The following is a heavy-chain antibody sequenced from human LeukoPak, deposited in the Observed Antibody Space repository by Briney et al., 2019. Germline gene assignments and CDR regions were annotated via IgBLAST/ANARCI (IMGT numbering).Heavy chain of an antibody. V-gene: IGHV3-23*01. J-gene: IGHJ4*02. CDR2: ISGSGGST. D-gene: IGHD2-2*01. CDR3: AKDRLVVAPAAMTSNFDY. CDR1: GFTFSSYA. Sequence: PGGSLRLSCAASGFTFSSYAMSWVRQAPGKGLEWVSAISGSGGSTYYADSVKGRLTISRDNSKNALFLQMNSLRGEDTAVYYCAKDRLVVAPAAMTSNFDYWGQGTLVTVSS.